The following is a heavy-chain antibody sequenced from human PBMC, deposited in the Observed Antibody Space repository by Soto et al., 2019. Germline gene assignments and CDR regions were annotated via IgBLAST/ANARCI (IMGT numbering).Heavy chain of an antibody. Sequence: GGSLRLSCAASGFTFSSYAMSWVRQAPGKGLEWVSAISGSGGSTYYADSVKGRFTISRDNSKNTLYLQMNSLRAEDTAVYYCAKDHFEYSSSWYKTLPDYWGQGTLVTVSS. J-gene: IGHJ4*02. CDR3: AKDHFEYSSSWYKTLPDY. V-gene: IGHV3-23*01. CDR2: ISGSGGST. CDR1: GFTFSSYA. D-gene: IGHD6-13*01.